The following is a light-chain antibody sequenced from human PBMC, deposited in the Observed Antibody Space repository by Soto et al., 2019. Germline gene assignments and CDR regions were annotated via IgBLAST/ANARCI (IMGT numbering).Light chain of an antibody. CDR2: EVS. V-gene: IGLV2-14*01. J-gene: IGLJ1*01. CDR1: SSDVGNYIY. CDR3: TSYTTSSTYV. Sequence: QSVLTQPASVSGSPGQSITISCTGTSSDVGNYIYVFWFQQHPGKAPKLIISEVSNRPSGVSSRFSGSKSGNTASLTISGLQAEVEAHYYCTSYTTSSTYVFGTGTKVTAL.